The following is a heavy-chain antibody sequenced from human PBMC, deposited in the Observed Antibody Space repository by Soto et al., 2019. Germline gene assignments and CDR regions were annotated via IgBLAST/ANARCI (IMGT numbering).Heavy chain of an antibody. D-gene: IGHD4-17*01. CDR1: GGSISSGGYY. V-gene: IGHV4-31*03. CDR3: ARGVLDYGGLNWYFDL. J-gene: IGHJ2*01. CDR2: IYYSGST. Sequence: QVQLQESGPGLVKPSQTLSLTCTVSGGSISSGGYYWSWIRQHPGKGLEWIGYIYYSGSTYYNPSLKSRVTISGGTSKNQSSLKLSSVTAADTAVYYCARGVLDYGGLNWYFDLWGRGTLVTVSS.